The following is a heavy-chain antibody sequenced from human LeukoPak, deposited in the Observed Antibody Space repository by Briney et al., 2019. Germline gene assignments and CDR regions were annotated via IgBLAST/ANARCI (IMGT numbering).Heavy chain of an antibody. CDR1: GFTFSSYE. CDR3: ARDSRHSGSYYFGY. D-gene: IGHD1-26*01. J-gene: IGHJ4*02. CDR2: ISSSGSTI. V-gene: IGHV3-48*03. Sequence: GGSLRLSCAASGFTFSSYEMNWVRQAPGKGLEWVSYISSSGSTIYYADSVKGRFTISRDNAKNSLYLQMNSLRAEDTAVYYCARDSRHSGSYYFGYWGQGTLVTVSS.